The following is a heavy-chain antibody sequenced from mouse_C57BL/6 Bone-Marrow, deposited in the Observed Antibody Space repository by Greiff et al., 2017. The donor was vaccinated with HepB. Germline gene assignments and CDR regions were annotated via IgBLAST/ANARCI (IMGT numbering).Heavy chain of an antibody. D-gene: IGHD1-1*01. Sequence: VQGVESGAELVRPGASVTLSCKASGYTFTDYEMHWVKQTPVHGLEWIGAIDPETGGTAYNQKFKGKAILTADKSSSTAYMELRSLTSEDSAVYYCTRLITTVVATRYFDVWGTGTTVTVSS. V-gene: IGHV1-15*01. J-gene: IGHJ1*03. CDR2: IDPETGGT. CDR3: TRLITTVVATRYFDV. CDR1: GYTFTDYE.